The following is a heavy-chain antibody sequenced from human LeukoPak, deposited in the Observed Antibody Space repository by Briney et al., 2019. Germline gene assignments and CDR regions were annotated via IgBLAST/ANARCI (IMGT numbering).Heavy chain of an antibody. CDR1: GGSFSGYY. J-gene: IGHJ3*02. CDR3: ARGLRDIVLMVYAIPAFDI. CDR2: INHSGST. V-gene: IGHV4-34*01. D-gene: IGHD2-8*01. Sequence: SETLSLTCAVYGGSFSGYYWSWIRQPPGKGLEWIGEINHSGSTNYNPSLKSRVTISVDTSKNQFSLELSSVTAADTAVYYCARGLRDIVLMVYAIPAFDIWGQGTMVTVSS.